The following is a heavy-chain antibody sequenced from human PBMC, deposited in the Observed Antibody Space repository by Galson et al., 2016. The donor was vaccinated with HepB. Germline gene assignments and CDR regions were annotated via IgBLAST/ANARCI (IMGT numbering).Heavy chain of an antibody. V-gene: IGHV3-73*01. J-gene: IGHJ4*02. CDR1: GFTFGYSA. CDR3: ARTYDSSTYYLLDS. Sequence: SLRLSCAASGFTFGYSAMHWVRQASGKGLEWVGHVRSKANTFATTYGASVKGRFTISRDDLKNTAYLQMDSLKTEDTAMYYCARTYDSSTYYLLDSWGQGTLVTVSS. CDR2: VRSKANTFAT. D-gene: IGHD3-22*01.